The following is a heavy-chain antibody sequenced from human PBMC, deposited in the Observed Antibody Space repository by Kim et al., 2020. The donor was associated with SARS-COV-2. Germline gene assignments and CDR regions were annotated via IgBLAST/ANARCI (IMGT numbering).Heavy chain of an antibody. V-gene: IGHV3-43D*03. CDR1: GFTFDESA. J-gene: IGHJ6*02. Sequence: GGSLRLSCVASGFTFDESAMNWVRQVPGRGLEWVSVISWDGGSIYYGGSVKGRFTVTRDNSKNSLNLQMNSLRAEDSGLYYCAKEHRGGMDVWGQGTTVT. CDR2: ISWDGGSI. CDR3: AKEHRGGMDV.